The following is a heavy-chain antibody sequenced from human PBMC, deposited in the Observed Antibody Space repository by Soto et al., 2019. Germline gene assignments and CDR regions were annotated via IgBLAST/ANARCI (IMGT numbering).Heavy chain of an antibody. V-gene: IGHV4-34*01. Sequence: PSCTMSLTCAVYGESFSGYYWSWIRQPQGKGLEWIGEINHSGSTNYNPSLKSRVTISVDTSKNQFSLKLSSVTAADTAVYYCGRGKGTTGTTRVYGMDVWGQGTTVTVS. CDR1: GESFSGYY. CDR3: GRGKGTTGTTRVYGMDV. CDR2: INHSGST. J-gene: IGHJ6*02. D-gene: IGHD1-1*01.